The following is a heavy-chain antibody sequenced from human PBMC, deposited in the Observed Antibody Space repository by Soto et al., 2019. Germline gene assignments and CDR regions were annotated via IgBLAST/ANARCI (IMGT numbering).Heavy chain of an antibody. D-gene: IGHD3-3*01. CDR3: AREPRRFLRSSGFDY. J-gene: IGHJ4*02. V-gene: IGHV4-31*03. CDR1: GRSISSGGYY. CDR2: IYSSGST. Sequence: QVQLQESGPGLVKPSQTLSLTCTVSGRSISSGGYYWSWIRQHPGKGLEWVGYIYSSGSTYYNPSLKIGVTMSVDTSKNQFSVKLSSVTAADTAVYYCAREPRRFLRSSGFDYWGQGTLVTVSS.